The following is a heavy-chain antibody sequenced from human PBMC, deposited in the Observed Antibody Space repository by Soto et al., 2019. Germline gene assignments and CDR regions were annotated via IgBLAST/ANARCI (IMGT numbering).Heavy chain of an antibody. CDR1: GFTVSSHA. J-gene: IGHJ3*02. CDR2: VTADGGT. CDR3: APHVSCSGGSCQYDAFAI. V-gene: IGHV3-23*01. D-gene: IGHD2-15*01. Sequence: EVQVLESGGGLVQPGGSLRLSCEGSGFTVSSHAMTWISQAPGQGPKWVSTVTADGGTYYADSVKGRFAMSRDTSENTLYLQMNSLGAEDTAAYYCAPHVSCSGGSCQYDAFAIRGQGTMVTVSS.